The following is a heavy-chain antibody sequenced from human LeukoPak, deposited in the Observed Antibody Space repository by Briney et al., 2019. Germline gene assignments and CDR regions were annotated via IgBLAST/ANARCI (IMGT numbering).Heavy chain of an antibody. CDR1: GYTFTSYD. CDR2: MNPNSGNT. J-gene: IGHJ4*02. Sequence: ASVKVSCKASGYTFTSYDINWVRQATGQGLEWMGWMNPNSGNTGYAQKFQGRVTMTRNTSISTAYMELSSLRSEDTAVYYCARESGSYYDTNFDYWGQGTLVTVSS. CDR3: ARESGSYYDTNFDY. V-gene: IGHV1-8*01. D-gene: IGHD1-26*01.